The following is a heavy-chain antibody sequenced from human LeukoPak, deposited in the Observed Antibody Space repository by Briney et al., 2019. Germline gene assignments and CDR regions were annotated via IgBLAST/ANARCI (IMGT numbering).Heavy chain of an antibody. V-gene: IGHV3-23*01. CDR2: ISVNGGTT. J-gene: IGHJ5*02. D-gene: IGHD3-10*01. Sequence: GGSLRLSCAASGFTFSSYWMSWVRQAPGKGPEWVSSISVNGGTTYYADSVKGRFTISRDNSKNTLYLQMNSLRVEDTAVYYCAKDLRSLYESGNYGWFDPWGQRALVTVSS. CDR3: AKDLRSLYESGNYGWFDP. CDR1: GFTFSSYW.